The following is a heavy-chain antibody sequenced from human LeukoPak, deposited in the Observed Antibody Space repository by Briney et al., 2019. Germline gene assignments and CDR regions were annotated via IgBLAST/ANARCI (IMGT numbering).Heavy chain of an antibody. V-gene: IGHV3-30*04. J-gene: IGHJ3*02. CDR3: ARVGGAVGAKRRRFDI. CDR1: GFTFSSYA. Sequence: GGSLRLSCAASGFTFSSYAMHWVRQAPGKGLEWVAVISYDGSNKYYADSVKGRFTISRDNSKNTLYLQMNSLRAEDTAVYYCARVGGAVGAKRRRFDIWGQGTMVTVSS. CDR2: ISYDGSNK. D-gene: IGHD1-26*01.